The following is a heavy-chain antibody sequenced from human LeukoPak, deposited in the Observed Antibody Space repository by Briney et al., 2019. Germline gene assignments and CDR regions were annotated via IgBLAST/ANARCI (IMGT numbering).Heavy chain of an antibody. CDR1: GYTFTDYG. D-gene: IGHD3-3*01. J-gene: IGHJ5*02. CDR2: ISATNGNT. V-gene: IGHV1-18*01. CDR3: VREGKLRFLDWFSASLYP. Sequence: GASVKVSCKASGYTFTDYGINWVRQAPGQGLEWMGWISATNGNTNYAQKFQGRVTMTTDTSTSTAYMELRSLRFDDTAVYYCVREGKLRFLDWFSASLYPWGQGTLVTVSS.